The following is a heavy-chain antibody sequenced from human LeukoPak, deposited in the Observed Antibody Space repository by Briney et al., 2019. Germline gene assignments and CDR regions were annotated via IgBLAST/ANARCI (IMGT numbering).Heavy chain of an antibody. CDR1: GFTFSSYA. CDR3: AMPSHSYGQLGAFDI. Sequence: PGGSLRLSCAASGFTFSSYAMSWVRQAPGKGLEWVSAISGSGGSTYYADSVKGRFTISRDNSKNTLYLQMNSLRAEDTAVYYCAMPSHSYGQLGAFDIWGQGTMATVSS. J-gene: IGHJ3*02. D-gene: IGHD5-18*01. CDR2: ISGSGGST. V-gene: IGHV3-23*01.